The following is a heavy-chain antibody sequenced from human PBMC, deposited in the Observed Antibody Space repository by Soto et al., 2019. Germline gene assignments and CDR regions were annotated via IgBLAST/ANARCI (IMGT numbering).Heavy chain of an antibody. J-gene: IGHJ3*01. V-gene: IGHV2-5*01. CDR1: GISLTTSGVG. CDR3: ARGLATLPVFAFDV. Sequence: QLTVKGSGPTLVKPTQTLTLTCTLSGISLTTSGVGLGWVRQTPGKALERLALIYWNDDKHYSPSLKSRLTISKDTSKNQALLTMTNMDPVDTATYYCARGLATLPVFAFDVWGQGTVVTVSS. D-gene: IGHD1-1*01. CDR2: IYWNDDK.